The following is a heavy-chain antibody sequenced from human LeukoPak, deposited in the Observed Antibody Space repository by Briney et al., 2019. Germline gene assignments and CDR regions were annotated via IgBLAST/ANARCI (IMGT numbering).Heavy chain of an antibody. CDR1: GGSFSSYY. CDR2: IYNSGTT. V-gene: IGHV4-4*07. D-gene: IGHD1-26*01. CDR3: ARDRLGATGHWRIDV. Sequence: TSETLSLTCTVSGGSFSSYYWTWIRQPAGKGLEWIGRIYNSGTTNYSPSLESRVTMSLDTSKHRFSLSLSSVTAADTAVYYCARDRLGATGHWRIDVWGRGTLVTVSS. J-gene: IGHJ2*01.